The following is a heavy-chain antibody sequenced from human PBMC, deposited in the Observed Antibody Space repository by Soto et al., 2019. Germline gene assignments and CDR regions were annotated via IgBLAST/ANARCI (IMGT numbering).Heavy chain of an antibody. CDR1: GDSMTSGGYY. D-gene: IGHD1-26*01. CDR2: IYYTGDT. CDR3: ARGAPRPRDVPTYFPF. Sequence: SETLSLTCSVSGDSMTSGGYYWSWVRHHPGKGLEWVGSIYYTGDTYFNPSLKSRITVSMGTSKNEFSLKLTSVTSADTAVYFCARGAPRPRDVPTYFPFWGQGTLVTVSS. J-gene: IGHJ4*02. V-gene: IGHV4-31*03.